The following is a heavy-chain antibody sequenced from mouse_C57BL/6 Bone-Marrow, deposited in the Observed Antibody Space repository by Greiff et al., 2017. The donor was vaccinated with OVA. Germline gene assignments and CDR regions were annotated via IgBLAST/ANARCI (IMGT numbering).Heavy chain of an antibody. D-gene: IGHD2-4*01. Sequence: VKLQESGPGLVQPSQSLSITCTVSGFSLTSYGVHWVRQSPGKGLEWLGVIWRGGSTDYNAAFMSRLSITKDNSKSQVFFKMNSLQADDTAIYYCAKEDDYDGYAMDYWGQGTSVTVSS. CDR3: AKEDDYDGYAMDY. V-gene: IGHV2-5*01. CDR1: GFSLTSYG. J-gene: IGHJ4*01. CDR2: IWRGGST.